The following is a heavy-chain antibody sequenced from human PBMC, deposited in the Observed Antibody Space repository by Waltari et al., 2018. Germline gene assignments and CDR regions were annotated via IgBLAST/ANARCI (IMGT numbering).Heavy chain of an antibody. Sequence: QVQLQESGPGLVKPSGTLSLTCAVSGGSISSSNRWSWVRQPPGKGLEWIGEIYHSGSTNYNPSIKSRVTISVDKSKNQFSLKLSSVTAADTAVYYCARNGKYYYGSGSYKYFDYWGQGTLVTVSS. V-gene: IGHV4-4*02. CDR2: IYHSGST. J-gene: IGHJ4*02. D-gene: IGHD3-10*01. CDR3: ARNGKYYYGSGSYKYFDY. CDR1: GGSISSSNR.